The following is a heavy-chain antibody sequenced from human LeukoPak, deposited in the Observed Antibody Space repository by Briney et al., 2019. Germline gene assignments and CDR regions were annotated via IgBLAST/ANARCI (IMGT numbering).Heavy chain of an antibody. CDR2: INHSGST. J-gene: IGHJ4*02. CDR3: ARGRRGVLFTMIRGVIDY. Sequence: PSETLSLTCAVYGGSFSGYYWSWIRQPPGKGLEWIGEINHSGSTNYNPSLKSRVTISVDTSKNQFSLKLSSVTAADTAVYYCARGRRGVLFTMIRGVIDYWGQGTLVTVSS. V-gene: IGHV4-34*01. D-gene: IGHD3-10*01. CDR1: GGSFSGYY.